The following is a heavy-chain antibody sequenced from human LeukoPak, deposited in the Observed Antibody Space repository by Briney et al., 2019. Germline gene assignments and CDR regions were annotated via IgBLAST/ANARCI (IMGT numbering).Heavy chain of an antibody. Sequence: GGSLRLSCAASGFTFSSYGMHWVRQAPGKGLEWVAVISYDGSNKYYADSVKGRFTISRDNSKNILYLQMNSLRADDTAVYYCAKVSESNYDILTGYYTPYYFDYWGQGTLVTVSS. CDR2: ISYDGSNK. J-gene: IGHJ4*02. D-gene: IGHD3-9*01. CDR1: GFTFSSYG. CDR3: AKVSESNYDILTGYYTPYYFDY. V-gene: IGHV3-30*18.